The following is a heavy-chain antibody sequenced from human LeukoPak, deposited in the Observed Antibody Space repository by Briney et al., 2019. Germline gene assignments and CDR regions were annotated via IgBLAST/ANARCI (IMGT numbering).Heavy chain of an antibody. CDR3: ARGRSSGWYAGLFFDY. J-gene: IGHJ4*02. V-gene: IGHV4-59*01. Sequence: SETLSLTCTVSGGSLSSYYWSWIRQPPGKGLELIGYIYYSGSTNYNPSLKSRVTISVDTSKNQFSLKLSSVTAADTDVYYCARGRSSGWYAGLFFDYWGQGTLVTVSS. CDR1: GGSLSSYY. D-gene: IGHD6-19*01. CDR2: IYYSGST.